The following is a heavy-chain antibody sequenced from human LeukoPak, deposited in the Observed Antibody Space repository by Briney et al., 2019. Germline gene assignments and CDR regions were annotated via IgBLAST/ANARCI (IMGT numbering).Heavy chain of an antibody. Sequence: ASVKVSCKSSGYTFTSYGISWVRQAPGQGLEWMGWISAYNGNTNYAQKLQGRVTMTTDTSTSTAYMELRSLRSDDTAVYYCARVTMIVGSFDYWGQGTLVTVSS. J-gene: IGHJ4*02. CDR3: ARVTMIVGSFDY. CDR1: GYTFTSYG. CDR2: ISAYNGNT. V-gene: IGHV1-18*01. D-gene: IGHD3-22*01.